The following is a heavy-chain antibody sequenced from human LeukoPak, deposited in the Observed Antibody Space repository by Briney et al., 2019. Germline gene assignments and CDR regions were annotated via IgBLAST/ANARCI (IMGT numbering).Heavy chain of an antibody. CDR1: GFTFSGYG. CDR3: TRYDSSRFDP. V-gene: IGHV3-30*03. Sequence: GKSLRLSCAGSGFTFSGYGMHWVRQAPGKGLEWVTGIAYDGSRKHYADSVKGRFTISSDNSRNTMDLQMNSLRVEDTAVYHCTRYDSSRFDPWGQGTLVIVSS. CDR2: IAYDGSRK. D-gene: IGHD3-3*01. J-gene: IGHJ5*02.